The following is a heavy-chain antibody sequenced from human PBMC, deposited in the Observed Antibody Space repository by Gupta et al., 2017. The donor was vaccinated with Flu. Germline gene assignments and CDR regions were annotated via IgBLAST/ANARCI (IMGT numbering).Heavy chain of an antibody. CDR3: VRDLGEFRRSGPGIFFDY. CDR2: ISAYNGNS. CDR1: GYTFTNFG. Sequence: QVQLVQSGAEVQKPGASVRVSCKASGYTFTNFGIRWVRQAPGQGLEWMGWISAYNGNSQYAQRLQGRVTMTADTSTNTAYMELRNLGSDDTAVFYCVRDLGEFRRSGPGIFFDYWGQGTLVTVSS. D-gene: IGHD1-14*01. J-gene: IGHJ4*02. V-gene: IGHV1-18*01.